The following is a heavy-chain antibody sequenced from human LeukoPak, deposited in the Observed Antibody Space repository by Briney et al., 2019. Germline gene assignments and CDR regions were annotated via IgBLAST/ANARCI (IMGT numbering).Heavy chain of an antibody. D-gene: IGHD3-22*01. CDR3: AKDSQPTYYYDSSGSPFDY. Sequence: GGSLRLSCAASGFTFDDYAMHWVRQAPGKGLEWVSGISWNSGSIGYADSMKGRFTISRDNAKNSLYLQMNSLRAEDTALYYCAKDSQPTYYYDSSGSPFDYWGQGTLVTVSS. CDR2: ISWNSGSI. J-gene: IGHJ4*02. CDR1: GFTFDDYA. V-gene: IGHV3-9*01.